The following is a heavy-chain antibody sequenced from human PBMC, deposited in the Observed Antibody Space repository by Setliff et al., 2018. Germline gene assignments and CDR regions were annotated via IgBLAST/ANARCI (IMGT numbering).Heavy chain of an antibody. CDR2: IYYSGST. CDR1: DVSISSSSFY. CDR3: ARHFRSSKVQFLEYLTDYYFDS. Sequence: KTSETLSLTCTVSDVSISSSSFYWAWIRQPPGKGLEWIGSIYYSGSTYYNPSLTSRVTISVDTSNNQFSLNLRSVTAADTAIYYCARHFRSSKVQFLEYLTDYYFDSWGQGTQVTVS. J-gene: IGHJ4*02. D-gene: IGHD3-3*01. V-gene: IGHV4-39*01.